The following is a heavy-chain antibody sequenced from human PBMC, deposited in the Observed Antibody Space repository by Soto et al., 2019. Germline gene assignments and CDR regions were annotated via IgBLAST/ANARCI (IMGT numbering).Heavy chain of an antibody. J-gene: IGHJ5*02. D-gene: IGHD6-19*01. V-gene: IGHV3-9*01. CDR2: ISWNSGSI. CDR1: GFTFDDYA. CDR3: AKDKGVAATNWFDP. Sequence: EVQLEESGGGLVQPGRSLRLSCAASGFTFDDYAMHWVRQAPGKGLEWVSGISWNSGSIGYADSVKGRFTISRDNAKNSLYLQMNSLRAEDTALYYCAKDKGVAATNWFDPWGQGTLVTVSS.